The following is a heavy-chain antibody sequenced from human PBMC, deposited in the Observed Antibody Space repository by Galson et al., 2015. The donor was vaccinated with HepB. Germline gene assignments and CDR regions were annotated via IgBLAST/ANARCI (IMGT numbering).Heavy chain of an antibody. CDR2: FSSSGSYP. D-gene: IGHD3-9*01. J-gene: IGHJ4*02. CDR3: TSCKFCRGRGD. V-gene: IGHV3-21*01. Sequence: SLRLSCAAFGFSFSNSSMNWVRKAPGKGLEWVSSFSSSGSYPYYADSVKGRFTISRDNAQNSLYLQMNSLRAEDTALYYCTSCKFCRGRGDWGQGTLVTVSS. CDR1: GFSFSNSS.